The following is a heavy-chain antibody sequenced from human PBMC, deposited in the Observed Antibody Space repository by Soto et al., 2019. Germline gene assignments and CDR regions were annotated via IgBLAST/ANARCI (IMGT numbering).Heavy chain of an antibody. CDR1: GFTVSSNY. CDR3: VRGALESYFDY. J-gene: IGHJ4*02. D-gene: IGHD3-16*01. CDR2: IYSGGST. V-gene: IGHV3-66*01. Sequence: EVQLVESGGGLVQPGGSLRLSCAASGFTVSSNYMSWVRQAPGKGLEWVSVIYSGGSTYYADSVKGRFTISRDNSKNTLYLQMNSLRAEDTAVYYCVRGALESYFDYWGQGTLVTVSS.